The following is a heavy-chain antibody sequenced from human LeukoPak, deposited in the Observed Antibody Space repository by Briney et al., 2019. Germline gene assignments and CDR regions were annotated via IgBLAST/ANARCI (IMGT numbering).Heavy chain of an antibody. V-gene: IGHV4-4*09. CDR3: ARRFYDSSGYPHYYYMDV. J-gene: IGHJ6*03. D-gene: IGHD3-22*01. CDR1: GGSISSYY. Sequence: NSSETLSLTCTVAGGSISSYYWSWLRQPPGKGLEWVGYIYTSGSTNYNPSLKSRVNISVDTSKNQFSLKLSSVTAADTAVYYCARRFYDSSGYPHYYYMDVWGKGTTVTVSS. CDR2: IYTSGST.